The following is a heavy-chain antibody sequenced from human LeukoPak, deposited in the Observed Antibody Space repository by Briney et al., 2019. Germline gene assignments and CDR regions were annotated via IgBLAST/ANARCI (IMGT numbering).Heavy chain of an antibody. CDR3: ARNGGNSDFDY. CDR1: GGSVSSGSYY. J-gene: IGHJ4*02. Sequence: ASETLSLTCTVSGGSVSSGSYYWSWIRQPPGKGLEWIGEIYHSGSTNYNPSLKSRVTMLLDKSKNQFSLKLSSVTAADTAVYYCARNGGNSDFDYWGQGTLVTVSS. V-gene: IGHV4-61*01. D-gene: IGHD4-23*01. CDR2: IYHSGST.